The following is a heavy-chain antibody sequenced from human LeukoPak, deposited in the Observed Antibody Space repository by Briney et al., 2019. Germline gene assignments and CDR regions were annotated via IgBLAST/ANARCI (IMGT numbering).Heavy chain of an antibody. V-gene: IGHV1-69*13. Sequence: SVKVSCKASGGTFSSYAISWVQQAPGQGLEWMGGIIPIFGTANYAQKFQGRVTITADESTSTAYMELSSLRSEDTAVYYCASAVEMATTADYWGQGTLVTVSS. J-gene: IGHJ4*02. CDR3: ASAVEMATTADY. CDR1: GGTFSSYA. CDR2: IIPIFGTA. D-gene: IGHD5-24*01.